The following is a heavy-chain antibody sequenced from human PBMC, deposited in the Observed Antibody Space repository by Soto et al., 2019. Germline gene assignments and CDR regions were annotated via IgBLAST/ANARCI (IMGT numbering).Heavy chain of an antibody. CDR1: GGSISSSSYY. Sequence: ASETLSLTCTVSGGSISSSSYYWGWIRQPPGKGLEWIGSIYYSGSTYYNPSLKSRVTISVDTSKNQFSLKLSSVTAADTAVYYCARHITIFGYYGMDVWGQGTTVTVSS. CDR3: ARHITIFGYYGMDV. CDR2: IYYSGST. V-gene: IGHV4-39*01. D-gene: IGHD3-3*01. J-gene: IGHJ6*02.